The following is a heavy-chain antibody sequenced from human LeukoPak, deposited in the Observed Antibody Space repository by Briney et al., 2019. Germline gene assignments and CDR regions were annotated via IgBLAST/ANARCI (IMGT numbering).Heavy chain of an antibody. CDR2: INHRGGA. J-gene: IGHJ4*02. D-gene: IGHD3-22*01. V-gene: IGHV4-34*01. CDR1: GGSFSDYY. CDR3: ARHNYDSSGYYSRPYYFDY. Sequence: PSETLSLTCAVYGGSFSDYYWSWIRQPPGKGLEWIGEINHRGGANYNPSLKSRVTISVDTSKNQFSLKLSSVTAADTAVYYCARHNYDSSGYYSRPYYFDYWGQGTLVTVSS.